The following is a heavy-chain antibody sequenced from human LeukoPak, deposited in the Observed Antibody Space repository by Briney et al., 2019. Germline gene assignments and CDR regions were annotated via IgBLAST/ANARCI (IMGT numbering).Heavy chain of an antibody. V-gene: IGHV4-59*01. Sequence: SETLSLTCTVSGGSISSYYWSWIRQPPGKGLEWIGYIYYSGSTNYNLSLKSRVTISLDTSKNQFSLKLSSVTAADTAVYYCASGNWNYYYFDYWGQGTLVTVSP. CDR1: GGSISSYY. CDR3: ASGNWNYYYFDY. CDR2: IYYSGST. J-gene: IGHJ4*02. D-gene: IGHD1-7*01.